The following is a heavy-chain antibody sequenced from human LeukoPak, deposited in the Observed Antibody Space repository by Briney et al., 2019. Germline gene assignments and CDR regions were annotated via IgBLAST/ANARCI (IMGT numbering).Heavy chain of an antibody. Sequence: PSETLSLTCTVSGGSISGYYWSWVRRPPGKGLEWIGHIYYSGSADYNASLKSRATMFVDTSKNEFSLTLRSVTAADTAVYYWARVGDSSGHSVLDSWGQGTLVTVSS. CDR1: GGSISGYY. CDR2: IYYSGSA. CDR3: ARVGDSSGHSVLDS. V-gene: IGHV4-59*01. J-gene: IGHJ4*02. D-gene: IGHD3-22*01.